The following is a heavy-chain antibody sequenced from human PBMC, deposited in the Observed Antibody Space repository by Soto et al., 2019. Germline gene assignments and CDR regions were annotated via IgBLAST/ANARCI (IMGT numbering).Heavy chain of an antibody. D-gene: IGHD2-21*02. CDR3: AKMGVGGGDWFTGHHYALDV. V-gene: IGHV4-31*03. CDR1: GGSISSGDYY. Sequence: SETLSLTCTVTGGSISSGDYYWIWIRQSSEKGLEWLGYIYYNGGTYYNPSLKSRIVMSIDTSKSQFSLKLNSVTAADTAVYYCAKMGVGGGDWFTGHHYALDVWGQGTTVTVSS. CDR2: IYYNGGT. J-gene: IGHJ6*02.